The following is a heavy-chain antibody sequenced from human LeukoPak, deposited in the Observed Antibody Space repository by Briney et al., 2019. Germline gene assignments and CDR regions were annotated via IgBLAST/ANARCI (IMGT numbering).Heavy chain of an antibody. V-gene: IGHV3-21*01. D-gene: IGHD3-22*01. Sequence: PGGSLRLSCAASGFTFSSYSMNWVRQAPGKGLEWVSSISSSSSYIYYADSVRGRFTISSDNAKNSLYLQMNSLRAEDTAVYYCARVWYYDSSGSDAFDIWGQGTMVTVSS. CDR3: ARVWYYDSSGSDAFDI. CDR1: GFTFSSYS. CDR2: ISSSSSYI. J-gene: IGHJ3*02.